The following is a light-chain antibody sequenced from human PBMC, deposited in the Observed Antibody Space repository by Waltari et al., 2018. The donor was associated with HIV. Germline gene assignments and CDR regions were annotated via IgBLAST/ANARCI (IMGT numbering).Light chain of an antibody. CDR1: TSNIGCTH. CDR2: KSN. Sequence: QSALTHPPSVSPAPGPTVTFSCPGGTSNIGCTHFSWYQHLPGAAPKLLIYKSNQRPSIIPDRFSGSKSGTSATLGITGLQTADEADYYCGTWDGSLSGVVFGGGTKVTVL. CDR3: GTWDGSLSGVV. V-gene: IGLV1-51*01. J-gene: IGLJ2*01.